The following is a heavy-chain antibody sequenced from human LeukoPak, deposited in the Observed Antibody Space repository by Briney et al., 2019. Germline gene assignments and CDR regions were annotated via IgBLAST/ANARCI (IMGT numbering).Heavy chain of an antibody. CDR3: AREVKKWLRSPLDY. J-gene: IGHJ4*02. Sequence: ASVKVSCKASGYTFTGYYMHWVRQAPGQGLEWMGWINPNSGGTNYAQKFQGRVTMTRDTSISTAYMELSRLRSDDTAVYYRAREVKKWLRSPLDYWGQGTLVTVSS. V-gene: IGHV1-2*02. D-gene: IGHD5-12*01. CDR1: GYTFTGYY. CDR2: INPNSGGT.